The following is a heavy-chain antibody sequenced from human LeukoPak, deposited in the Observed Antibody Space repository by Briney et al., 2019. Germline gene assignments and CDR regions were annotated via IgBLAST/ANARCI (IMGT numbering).Heavy chain of an antibody. CDR1: GFTVSSNY. Sequence: GGSLRLSCAASGFTVSSNYMSWVRQAPGKGLEWVANIKRDRSEVYYVDSVKGRFTISRDNAKNSLYLQMNSLRAEDTAVYYCARGGGYGVDVWGQGTTVTVSS. D-gene: IGHD3-16*01. V-gene: IGHV3-7*02. CDR3: ARGGGYGVDV. J-gene: IGHJ6*02. CDR2: IKRDRSEV.